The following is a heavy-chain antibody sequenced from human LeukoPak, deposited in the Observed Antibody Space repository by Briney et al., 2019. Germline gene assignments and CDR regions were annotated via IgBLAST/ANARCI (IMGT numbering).Heavy chain of an antibody. CDR1: GGSISSGGYS. V-gene: IGHV4-30-2*05. CDR2: IYHSGST. J-gene: IGHJ4*02. Sequence: KSSQTLSLTCAVSGGSISSGGYSWSWIRQPPGKGLEWIGYIYHSGSTYYNPSLKSRVTISVDTSKSQFSLKLSSVTAADAAVYYCARRRVDGYNYAFDYWGQGTLVTVSS. D-gene: IGHD5-24*01. CDR3: ARRRVDGYNYAFDY.